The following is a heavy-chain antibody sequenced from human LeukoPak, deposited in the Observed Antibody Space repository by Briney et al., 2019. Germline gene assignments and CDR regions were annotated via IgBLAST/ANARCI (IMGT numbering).Heavy chain of an antibody. CDR3: AKGHGEGYCSSTSCYTPFDY. Sequence: GGSLRLSCAASGITLSSYAMSWVRQAPGKGLEWVSAVSGSGGSTYYADSLKGRFTISRDNSKNTLYLQMNSLRAEGTAVYYCAKGHGEGYCSSTSCYTPFDYWGQGTLVTVSS. CDR2: VSGSGGST. D-gene: IGHD2-2*02. J-gene: IGHJ4*02. CDR1: GITLSSYA. V-gene: IGHV3-23*01.